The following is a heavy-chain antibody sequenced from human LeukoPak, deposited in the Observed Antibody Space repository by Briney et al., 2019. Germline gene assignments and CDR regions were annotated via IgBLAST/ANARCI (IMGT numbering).Heavy chain of an antibody. CDR1: GFTFSSYG. CDR2: IRYDGSNK. Sequence: PGGSLRLSCAASGFTFSSYGMHWVRQAPGKGLEWVAFIRYDGSNKYYADSVKGRFTISRDNAKNSLYLQMNSLRAEDTAVYYCARDRDYDILTGYYSGWFDPWGQGTLVTVSS. D-gene: IGHD3-9*01. J-gene: IGHJ5*02. CDR3: ARDRDYDILTGYYSGWFDP. V-gene: IGHV3-30*02.